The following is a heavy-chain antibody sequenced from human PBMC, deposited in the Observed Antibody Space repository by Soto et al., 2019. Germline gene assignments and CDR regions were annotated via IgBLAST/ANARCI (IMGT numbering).Heavy chain of an antibody. CDR3: ARDLASMIVVDTYYFDY. V-gene: IGHV3-23*01. CDR2: ISSSGSDT. D-gene: IGHD3-22*01. CDR1: GFTFDDYA. Sequence: GGSLRLSCVTSGFTFDDYAITWLRQTPGKRLEWVCSISSSGSDTRCAGSVKGRFTISRDNSKNTLYLQMNSLRAEDTAVYYCARDLASMIVVDTYYFDYWGQGTLVTVSS. J-gene: IGHJ4*02.